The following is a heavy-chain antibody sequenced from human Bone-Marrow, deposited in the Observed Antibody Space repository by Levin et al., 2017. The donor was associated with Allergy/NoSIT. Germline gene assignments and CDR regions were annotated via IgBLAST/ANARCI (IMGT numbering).Heavy chain of an antibody. Sequence: KSSETLSLTCAVSGGSISSSNWWSWVRQPPGKGLEWIGEIYHSGSTNYNPSLKSRVTISVAKSKNQFSLKLSSVTAADTSVYYCARDADRDVDYGDDFWYFDLWGRGTLVTVSS. CDR3: ARDADRDVDYGDDFWYFDL. D-gene: IGHD4-17*01. CDR2: IYHSGST. V-gene: IGHV4-4*02. J-gene: IGHJ2*01. CDR1: GGSISSSNW.